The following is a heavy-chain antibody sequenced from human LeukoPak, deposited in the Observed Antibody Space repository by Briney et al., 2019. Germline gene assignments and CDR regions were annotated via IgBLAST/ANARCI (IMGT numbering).Heavy chain of an antibody. CDR3: ARGRYCSGGSCYYFTEYFQH. CDR1: GYTFTSYD. J-gene: IGHJ1*01. Sequence: GASLKVSCKASGYTFTSYDINWVRQATGQGLEWMGWMNPNRGNTGYAQKVQGRVTMTRNTSISTAYMELSSLRSEDTAVYYCARGRYCSGGSCYYFTEYFQHWGQGTLVTVSS. D-gene: IGHD2-15*01. V-gene: IGHV1-8*02. CDR2: MNPNRGNT.